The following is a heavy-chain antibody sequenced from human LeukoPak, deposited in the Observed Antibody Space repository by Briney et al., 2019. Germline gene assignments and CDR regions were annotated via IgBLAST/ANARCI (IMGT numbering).Heavy chain of an antibody. V-gene: IGHV4-4*07. Sequence: PSETLSLTCTVSGGSISSYYWSWIRQPAGKGLEWIGRIYTSGSTNYNPSLTSRVTMSVDTSKNQFSLKLSSVTAADTAVYYCARTRMAGTGGWFDPWGQGTLVTVSS. CDR3: ARTRMAGTGGWFDP. J-gene: IGHJ5*02. CDR2: IYTSGST. CDR1: GGSISSYY. D-gene: IGHD6-19*01.